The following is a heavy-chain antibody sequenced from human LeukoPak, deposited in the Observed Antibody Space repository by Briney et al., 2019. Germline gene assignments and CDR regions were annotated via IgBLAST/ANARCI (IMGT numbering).Heavy chain of an antibody. J-gene: IGHJ1*01. V-gene: IGHV1-8*01. D-gene: IGHD2-2*01. CDR1: GYTFTSYD. CDR3: ARDWGNQLLPLQH. CDR2: MNPNSGNT. Sequence: GASVTVSCKASGYTFTSYDINWVRQATGQGLEWMGWMNPNSGNTGYAQKFQGRVTMTRNTSISTAYMELSSLRSEDTAVYYCARDWGNQLLPLQHWGQGTLVTVSS.